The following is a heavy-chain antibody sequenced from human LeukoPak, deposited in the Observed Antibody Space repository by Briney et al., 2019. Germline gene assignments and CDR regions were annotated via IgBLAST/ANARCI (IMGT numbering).Heavy chain of an antibody. CDR1: GGSVSSGSYY. CDR2: TYYSGST. V-gene: IGHV4-61*01. Sequence: KASETLSLTCTVSGGSVSSGSYYWSWIQQPPGKGLEWIGYTYYSGSTNYNPSLKSRVTISVDTSKNQFSLKLSSVTAADTAVYYCARALGYYDSSGRYFDYWGQGTLVTVSS. D-gene: IGHD3-22*01. J-gene: IGHJ4*02. CDR3: ARALGYYDSSGRYFDY.